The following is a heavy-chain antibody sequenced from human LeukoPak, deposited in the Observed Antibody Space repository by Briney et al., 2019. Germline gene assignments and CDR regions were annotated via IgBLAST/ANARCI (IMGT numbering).Heavy chain of an antibody. J-gene: IGHJ4*02. Sequence: GGSLRLSCAASGFTFSSYSMNWVRQAPGKGLEWVSSISSSSSYIYYADSVKGRFTISRDNAKNSLYLQMNSLRAEDTAVYYCARDYDPSDFTAAGFGYWGQGTLVTVSS. CDR1: GFTFSSYS. CDR2: ISSSSSYI. D-gene: IGHD6-13*01. CDR3: ARDYDPSDFTAAGFGY. V-gene: IGHV3-21*01.